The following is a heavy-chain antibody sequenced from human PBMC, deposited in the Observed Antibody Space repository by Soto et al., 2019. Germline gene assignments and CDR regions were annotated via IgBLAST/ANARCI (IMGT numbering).Heavy chain of an antibody. CDR1: GYTFTSYG. D-gene: IGHD1-26*01. V-gene: IGHV1-18*01. Sequence: QVQLVQSGAEVKKPGASVKVSCKASGYTFTSYGITWVRQAPGQGLEWMGWISTYNGDTNYAQDLQDRFTMTTDTPTSTAYMELRSLRSDDTAVYYCARDLVGASYYYYWGQGTLVTVSS. CDR2: ISTYNGDT. CDR3: ARDLVGASYYYY. J-gene: IGHJ4*02.